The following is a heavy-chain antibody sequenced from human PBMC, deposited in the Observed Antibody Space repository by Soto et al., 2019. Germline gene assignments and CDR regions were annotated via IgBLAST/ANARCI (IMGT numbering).Heavy chain of an antibody. CDR2: IYPGDSDT. V-gene: IGHV5-51*01. J-gene: IGHJ4*02. CDR1: GYSFTNYW. CDR3: ARPTTASLYFDY. Sequence: GASQKISCQVSGYSFTNYWIGWVRQLHGKGLEWMGTIYPGDSDTKYSQSFRGKVTISADNSISTAYLQWSSLKASDTAVYYCARPTTASLYFDYWGQGTLVTVSS. D-gene: IGHD5-12*01.